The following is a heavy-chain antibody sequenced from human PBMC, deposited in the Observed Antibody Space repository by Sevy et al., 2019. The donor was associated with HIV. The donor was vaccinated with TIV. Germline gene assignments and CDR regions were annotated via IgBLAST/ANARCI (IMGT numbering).Heavy chain of an antibody. D-gene: IGHD6-19*01. Sequence: GGSLRLSCAASGFTFSTYAMSWVRQAPGKGLEWVSGISGSGVTTYYADSVKGRFTISRDNSKNTLYLQMNSLTAEDTAVYYSAKAGVRVGGTFDLFYFDYWGQGTLVTVSS. V-gene: IGHV3-23*01. J-gene: IGHJ4*02. CDR2: ISGSGVTT. CDR1: GFTFSTYA. CDR3: AKAGVRVGGTFDLFYFDY.